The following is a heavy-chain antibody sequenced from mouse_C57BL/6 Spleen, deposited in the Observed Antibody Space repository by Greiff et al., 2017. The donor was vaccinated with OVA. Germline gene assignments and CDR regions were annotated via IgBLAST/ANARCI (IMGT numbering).Heavy chain of an antibody. CDR1: GFTFSSYA. Sequence: EVKLVESGDGLVKPGGSLKLSCAASGFTFSSYAMSWVRQTPEKSLEWVADISSGGDYIYYADTVKGRFTISRDKSRNTLYLKMRSLKSEDTAMDYCTRVAYGSSHPFAYWGQGTLVTVSA. J-gene: IGHJ3*01. D-gene: IGHD1-1*01. CDR2: ISSGGDYI. V-gene: IGHV5-9-1*02. CDR3: TRVAYGSSHPFAY.